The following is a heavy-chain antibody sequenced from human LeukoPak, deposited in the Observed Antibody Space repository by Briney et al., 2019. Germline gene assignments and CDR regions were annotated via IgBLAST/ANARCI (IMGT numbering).Heavy chain of an antibody. V-gene: IGHV3-30*02. CDR1: GFIFSRYG. CDR2: IWTDGRNE. D-gene: IGHD2-2*01. CDR3: ANICTSTSCYPALDAFDF. Sequence: GGSLRHSCAASGFIFSRYGMHWVRQAPGKGREWVAFIWTDGRNEYYGDSVKGRFTISRDNSKNTLYLQMNSLRPEDTAVYYCANICTSTSCYPALDAFDFWGQGTMVTVSS. J-gene: IGHJ3*01.